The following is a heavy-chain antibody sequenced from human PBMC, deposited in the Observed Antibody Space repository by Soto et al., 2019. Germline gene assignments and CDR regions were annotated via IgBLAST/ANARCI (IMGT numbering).Heavy chain of an antibody. Sequence: QVQLVQSGAEVRKPGSSVKVSCKASGGTFSRHAISWVRQAPGQGLEWMGGIIPIFGTANHAQKFQGRVTIIADESTSTVYMELSSLRSEDTAVYYCARAGPGLYYYYGMDVWGQGTTVTVSS. CDR3: ARAGPGLYYYYGMDV. CDR2: IIPIFGTA. V-gene: IGHV1-69*01. J-gene: IGHJ6*02. CDR1: GGTFSRHA.